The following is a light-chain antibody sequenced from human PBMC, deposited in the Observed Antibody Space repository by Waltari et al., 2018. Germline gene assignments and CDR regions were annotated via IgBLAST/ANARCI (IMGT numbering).Light chain of an antibody. J-gene: IGLJ1*01. CDR3: QSYDSRMGGRV. CDR2: NNT. Sequence: QQVTGTAPKVLIHNNTDRPSGVPDGFAGSKSGTSASLAIAGLQADDEGDYYCQSYDSRMGGRVFGSGTKVTVL. V-gene: IGLV1-40*01.